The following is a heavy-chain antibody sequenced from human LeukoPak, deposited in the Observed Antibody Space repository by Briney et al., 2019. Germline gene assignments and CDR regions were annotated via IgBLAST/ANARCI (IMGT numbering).Heavy chain of an antibody. V-gene: IGHV3-23*01. CDR1: GFTFSSYT. D-gene: IGHD5-18*01. J-gene: IGHJ4*02. CDR2: ISGSGGST. CDR3: AKASSRRGYSYGPKTDPLKYYFDY. Sequence: GGSLRLSCAASGFTFSSYTMSWVRQAPGKGLEWVSAISGSGGSTYYADSVKGRFTISRDNSKNTLYLQMNSLRAEDTAVYYCAKASSRRGYSYGPKTDPLKYYFDYWGQGTLVTVSS.